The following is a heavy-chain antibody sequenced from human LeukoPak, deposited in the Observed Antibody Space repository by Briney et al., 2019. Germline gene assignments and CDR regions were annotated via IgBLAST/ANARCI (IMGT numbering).Heavy chain of an antibody. V-gene: IGHV3-33*01. D-gene: IGHD1-1*01. Sequence: GGSLRLSCAASGFTFSSYGMHWVRQAPGKGLEWVAVIWYDGSNKYYADSVKGRFTISRDNSKNTLYLQMNSLRAEDTAVYYCARDTLDYNYAFDIWGQGTMVTVSS. CDR2: IWYDGSNK. J-gene: IGHJ3*02. CDR1: GFTFSSYG. CDR3: ARDTLDYNYAFDI.